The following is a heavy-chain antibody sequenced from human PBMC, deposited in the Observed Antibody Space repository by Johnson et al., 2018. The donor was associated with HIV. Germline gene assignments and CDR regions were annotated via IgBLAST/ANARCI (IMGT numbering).Heavy chain of an antibody. V-gene: IGHV3-33*01. CDR2: IWYDGSNK. J-gene: IGHJ3*02. Sequence: QVQLVESGGGVVQPGRSLRLSCAASRFTFNNYGMHWVRQAPGKGLEWVAVIWYDGSNKYYADSVKGRFTISRDNSKNTLYLQMNSLRAEDTAVYYCAIIAVAVSGDAFDIWGQGTMVTVSS. CDR1: RFTFNNYG. CDR3: AIIAVAVSGDAFDI. D-gene: IGHD6-19*01.